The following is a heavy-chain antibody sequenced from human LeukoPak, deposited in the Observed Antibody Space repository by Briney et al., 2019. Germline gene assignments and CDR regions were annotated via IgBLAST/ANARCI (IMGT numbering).Heavy chain of an antibody. CDR3: AKDNRRHYTSGPNPDSLH. Sequence: GGSLRLSCAGSGFIFNNYAMHWVRQPPGKGLEWVSGISWNSGSIDYADSVKGRFTISRDNAKNSLYLQMNSLRVEDTAFYYCAKDNRRHYTSGPNPDSLHWGQGALVTVSS. D-gene: IGHD6-19*01. V-gene: IGHV3-9*01. CDR2: ISWNSGSI. CDR1: GFIFNNYA. J-gene: IGHJ4*02.